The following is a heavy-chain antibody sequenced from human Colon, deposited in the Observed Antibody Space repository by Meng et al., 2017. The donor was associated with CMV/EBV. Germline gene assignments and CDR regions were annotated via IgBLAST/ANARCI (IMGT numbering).Heavy chain of an antibody. J-gene: IGHJ5*02. CDR2: INHNGLT. D-gene: IGHD3-3*01. Sequence: AVSGVPLSCYHWSWIRQAPGNDLEWIGDINHNGLTKYNPSLKSRLTISVDMSGNEFSLRLSSVTAADTAVYYCARQIWSGSLYNWFDPWDQGTLAPSPQ. CDR3: ARQIWSGSLYNWFDP. V-gene: IGHV4-34*01. CDR1: GVPLSCYH.